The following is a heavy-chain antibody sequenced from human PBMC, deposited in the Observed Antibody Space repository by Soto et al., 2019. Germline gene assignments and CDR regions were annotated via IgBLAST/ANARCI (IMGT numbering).Heavy chain of an antibody. CDR2: IYYSGST. V-gene: IGHV4-59*01. CDR3: ARSGLPKYYYYYYGMDV. J-gene: IGHJ6*02. Sequence: SETLSLTCTVSGGSISSYYWSWIRQPPGKGLEWIGYIYYSGSTNYNPSLKSRVTISVDTSKNQFSLKLSSVTAADTAVYYCARSGLPKYYYYYYGMDVWGQGTTVTAP. D-gene: IGHD3-10*01. CDR1: GGSISSYY.